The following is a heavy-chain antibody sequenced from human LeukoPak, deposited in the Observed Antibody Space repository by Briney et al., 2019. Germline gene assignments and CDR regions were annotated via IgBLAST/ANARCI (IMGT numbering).Heavy chain of an antibody. CDR2: ISYDGSNT. D-gene: IGHD5-12*01. V-gene: IGHV3-30-3*02. Sequence: GGSLRLSCAASGFLFSDYAMHWVRQAPGKGLEWVAVISYDGSNTYYADSVKGRFTISRDNSKNTLYLQMDSLRAEDTAVYYCAKCGNSGCHLIDYWGQGTLVTVSS. J-gene: IGHJ4*02. CDR1: GFLFSDYA. CDR3: AKCGNSGCHLIDY.